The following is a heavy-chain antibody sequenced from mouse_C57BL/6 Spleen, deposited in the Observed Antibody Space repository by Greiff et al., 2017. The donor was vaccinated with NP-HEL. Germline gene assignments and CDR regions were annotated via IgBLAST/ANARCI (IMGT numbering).Heavy chain of an antibody. J-gene: IGHJ4*01. V-gene: IGHV1-76*01. CDR2: IYPGSGNT. D-gene: IGHD2-4*01. Sequence: ESGAELVRPGASVKLSCKASGYTFTDYYINWVKQRPGQGLEWIARIYPGSGNTYYNEKFKGKATLTAEKSSSTAYMQLSSLTSEDSAVYFCARSGDYDVVSYAMDYWGQGTSVTVSS. CDR3: ARSGDYDVVSYAMDY. CDR1: GYTFTDYY.